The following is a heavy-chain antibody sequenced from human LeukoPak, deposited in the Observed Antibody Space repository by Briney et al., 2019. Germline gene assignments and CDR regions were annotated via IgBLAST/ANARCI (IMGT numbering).Heavy chain of an antibody. D-gene: IGHD5-12*01. CDR1: SGFLCISDW. CDR2: IFHSGTT. CDR3: ASQGGYRSDY. V-gene: IGHV4-4*02. Sequence: SETLSLTCTVSSGFLCISDWWSWVRQPPGEGLEWIGEIFHSGTTQYNPSLKSRVTLSIDKSKKQFSLRLNSVTAADTAVYYCASQGGYRSDYWGQGTLVIVSP. J-gene: IGHJ4*02.